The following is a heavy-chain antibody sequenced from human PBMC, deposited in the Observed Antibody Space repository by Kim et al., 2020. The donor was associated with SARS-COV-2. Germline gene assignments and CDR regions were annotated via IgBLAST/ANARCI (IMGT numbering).Heavy chain of an antibody. CDR2: IYYSGST. D-gene: IGHD3-9*01. J-gene: IGHJ6*02. CDR1: GGSISSSSYY. Sequence: SETLSLTCTVSGGSISSSSYYWGWIRQPPGKGLEWIGSIYYSGSTYYNPSLKSRVTISVDTSKNQFSLKLSSVTAADTAVYYCARHGGSGNPTYYDILTGYYNAGSTFYGMDVWGQGTTVTVSS. V-gene: IGHV4-39*01. CDR3: ARHGGSGNPTYYDILTGYYNAGSTFYGMDV.